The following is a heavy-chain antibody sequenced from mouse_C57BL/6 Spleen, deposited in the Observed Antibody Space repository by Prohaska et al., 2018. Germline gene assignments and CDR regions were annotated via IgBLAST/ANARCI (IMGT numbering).Heavy chain of an antibody. CDR2: IYPGSGST. CDR1: FTWNW. D-gene: IGHD1-1*01. V-gene: IGHV1-55*01. Sequence: FTWNWLTWVKQRPGQGLEWIGDIYPGSGSTNYNEKFKSKATLTFDTSSSTAYMQDSSLTTEDSAVYYCERLSRGNDFDYWGQGTTVTVSS. J-gene: IGHJ2*01. CDR3: ERLSRGNDFDY.